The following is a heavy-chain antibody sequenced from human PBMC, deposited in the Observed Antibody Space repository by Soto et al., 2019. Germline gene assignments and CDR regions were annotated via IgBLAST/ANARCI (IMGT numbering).Heavy chain of an antibody. CDR2: ISGSGGST. V-gene: IGHV3-23*01. CDR1: GCTFRSYA. D-gene: IGHD5-18*01. J-gene: IGHJ4*02. Sequence: PGGLLRLSCAASGCTFRSYAMSWVRQDPGKGLEWVSAISGSGGSTYYADSVKGRFTISRDNSKNTLYLQMNSLRAEDTAVYYCAKGVDTAMENKYYFDYWGQGTLVTVSS. CDR3: AKGVDTAMENKYYFDY.